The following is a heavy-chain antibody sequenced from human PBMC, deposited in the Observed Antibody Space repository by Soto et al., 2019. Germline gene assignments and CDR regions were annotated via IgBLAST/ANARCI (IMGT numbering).Heavy chain of an antibody. CDR3: ARAVDSSGYYYSYYYGMDV. J-gene: IGHJ6*02. V-gene: IGHV3-21*01. CDR1: GFTFSSYS. Sequence: EVQLVESGGGLVKPGGSLRLSCAASGFTFSSYSMNWVRQAPGKGLEWVSSISSSSSYIYYADSVKGRFTISRDNAKNSLYLQINSLRAEDTAVYYCARAVDSSGYYYSYYYGMDVWGQGTTVTVSS. D-gene: IGHD3-22*01. CDR2: ISSSSSYI.